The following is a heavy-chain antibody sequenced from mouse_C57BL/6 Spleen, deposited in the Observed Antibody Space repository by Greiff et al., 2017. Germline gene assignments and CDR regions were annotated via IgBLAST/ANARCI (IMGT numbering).Heavy chain of an antibody. CDR2: VDPNSGGT. D-gene: IGHD1-1*01. J-gene: IGHJ1*03. CDR3: AYDYGSSHWYFDV. Sequence: QVQLQQPGAELVKPGASVKLSCKASGYTFTSYWMHWVKQRPGRGLEWIGRVDPNSGGTKYNEQFKSKAALTVDKPSSTAYMQLSSLTSEDSAVYYCAYDYGSSHWYFDVWGTGTTVTVSS. V-gene: IGHV1-72*01. CDR1: GYTFTSYW.